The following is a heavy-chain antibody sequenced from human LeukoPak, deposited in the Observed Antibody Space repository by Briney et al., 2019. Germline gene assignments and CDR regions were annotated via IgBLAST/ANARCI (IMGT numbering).Heavy chain of an antibody. CDR1: GFTFSASW. J-gene: IGHJ4*02. Sequence: GGSLRFSCAASGFTFSASWMNWVRQTPGTGLEWLANIKADGSEKYYVDSVKGRLIVSRDNAKNSLYLQMNSLKVEDTAVYYCTRVSLVEDEDYWGQGTLVTVSS. CDR2: IKADGSEK. V-gene: IGHV3-7*01. D-gene: IGHD2-2*01. CDR3: TRVSLVEDEDY.